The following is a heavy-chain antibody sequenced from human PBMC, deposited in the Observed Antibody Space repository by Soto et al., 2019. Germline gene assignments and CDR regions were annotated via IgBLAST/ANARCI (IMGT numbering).Heavy chain of an antibody. CDR2: ISAYNGNT. CDR1: GYTFTSYG. CDR3: ARDAVMGAAGRKFDY. J-gene: IGHJ4*02. Sequence: ASVKVSCKASGYTFTSYGISWVRQAPGQGLEWMGWISAYNGNTNYAQKLQGRVTMTTDTSTSTAYMELRSLRSDDTAVYYCARDAVMGAAGRKFDYWGQGTLVTVSS. V-gene: IGHV1-18*01. D-gene: IGHD6-13*01.